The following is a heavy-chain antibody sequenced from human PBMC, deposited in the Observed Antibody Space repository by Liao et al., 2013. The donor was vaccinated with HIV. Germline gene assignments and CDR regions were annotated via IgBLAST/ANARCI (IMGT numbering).Heavy chain of an antibody. D-gene: IGHD6-13*01. CDR2: IYYSGST. CDR3: ARTAYSSTWGTDY. CDR1: GGSISSYY. V-gene: IGHV4-59*01. J-gene: IGHJ4*02. Sequence: QVQLQESGPGLVKPSETLSLTCTVSGGSISSYYWSWIRQPPGKGLEWIGYIYYSGSTNYNPALKSRVTISVDTSKNQFSLKLTSVTAADTAVYYCARTAYSSTWGTDYWGQGTLVTVSS.